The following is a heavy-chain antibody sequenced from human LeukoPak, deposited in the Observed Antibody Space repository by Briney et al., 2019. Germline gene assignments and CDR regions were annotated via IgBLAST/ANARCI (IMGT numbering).Heavy chain of an antibody. CDR1: GGSISIYY. D-gene: IGHD3-22*01. Sequence: PSETLSLTCTVSGGSISIYYWSWIRQPPGKGLEWIGYIYYSGSTNYNPSLKSRVTISVDTSKNQFSLKLSSVTAADTAVYYCARHGHVRGYYDIWGQGTLVTVSS. J-gene: IGHJ4*02. CDR3: ARHGHVRGYYDI. V-gene: IGHV4-59*08. CDR2: IYYSGST.